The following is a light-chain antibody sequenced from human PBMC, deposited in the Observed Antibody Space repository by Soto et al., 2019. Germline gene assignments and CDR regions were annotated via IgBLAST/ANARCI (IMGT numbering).Light chain of an antibody. CDR1: QSILYNSNNKNY. CDR3: QQYYTSWWS. V-gene: IGKV4-1*01. Sequence: DIVMTQSPDSLAVSLGERATINCKSSQSILYNSNNKNYVAWYQQKPGQPPKLLINWASTRESGVPDRFSGSGSGKDFTLTISSLQAEDVAVYYCQQYYTSWWSFGQGTKVEIK. CDR2: WAS. J-gene: IGKJ1*01.